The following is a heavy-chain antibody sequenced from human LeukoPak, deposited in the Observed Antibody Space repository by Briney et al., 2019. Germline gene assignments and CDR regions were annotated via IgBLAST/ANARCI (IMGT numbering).Heavy chain of an antibody. Sequence: DPSETLSLTCTVSGGSISSSSYYWGWIRQPPGKGLEWIGSIYYSGSTYYNPSLKSRVIISVDTSKNQFSLRLSSVTAADTAVYYCARTPIYYFDNSGYYNWGQGTLVTVSS. D-gene: IGHD3-22*01. J-gene: IGHJ4*02. CDR2: IYYSGST. CDR1: GGSISSSSYY. CDR3: ARTPIYYFDNSGYYN. V-gene: IGHV4-39*07.